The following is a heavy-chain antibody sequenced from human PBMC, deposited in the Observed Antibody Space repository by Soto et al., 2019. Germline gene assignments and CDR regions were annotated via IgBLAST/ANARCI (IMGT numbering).Heavy chain of an antibody. CDR1: GYTFTSYD. CDR3: ERGRIGITIFGVVIASRPYYYYYMDV. V-gene: IGHV1-8*01. J-gene: IGHJ6*03. Sequence: ASVKVSCKASGYTFTSYDINWVRQATGQGLEWMGWMNPNSGNTGYAQKFQGRVTMTRNTSISTAYMELSSLRSEDTAVYYCERGRIGITIFGVVIASRPYYYYYMDVWGKGTTVTVSS. D-gene: IGHD3-3*01. CDR2: MNPNSGNT.